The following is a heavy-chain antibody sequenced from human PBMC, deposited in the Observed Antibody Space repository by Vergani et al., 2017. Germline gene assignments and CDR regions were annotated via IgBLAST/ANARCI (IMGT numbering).Heavy chain of an antibody. Sequence: QVQLQQWGAGLLKPSETLSLTCAVYGGSFSGYYWSWIRQPPGKGLEWIGEINHSGSTNYNPSLKSRVTISVGTSKNQFSLKMSSVTAADTAVYYCARLRATPGYYYYYYMDVWGKGTTVTVSS. D-gene: IGHD3-16*01. V-gene: IGHV4-34*01. CDR1: GGSFSGYY. CDR2: INHSGST. J-gene: IGHJ6*03. CDR3: ARLRATPGYYYYYYMDV.